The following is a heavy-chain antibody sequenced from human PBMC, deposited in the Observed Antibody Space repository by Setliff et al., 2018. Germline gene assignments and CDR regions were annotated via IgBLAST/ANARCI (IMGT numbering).Heavy chain of an antibody. J-gene: IGHJ3*02. CDR2: IRSKTYGATT. CDR1: GFTFGDYA. Sequence: PGGSLRLSCTASGFTFGDYAMSWVRQAPGKGLEWVGFIRSKTYGATTEYAASVKGRFTISRDDSKSIAYLQMNSLKTEDTAVYYCTRDSPAGSYGYDAFDIWGQGTMVTVSS. V-gene: IGHV3-49*04. CDR3: TRDSPAGSYGYDAFDI. D-gene: IGHD1-26*01.